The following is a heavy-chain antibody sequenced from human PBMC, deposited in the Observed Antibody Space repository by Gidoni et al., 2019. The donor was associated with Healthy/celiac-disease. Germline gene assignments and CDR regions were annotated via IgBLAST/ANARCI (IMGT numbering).Heavy chain of an antibody. Sequence: QVQLVESGGGVVQPGRSLRLACAASGFTFSSYAMHWVRQAPGKGLEWVAVISYEGSNKYYADSVKGRFTISRDNSKNTLYLQMNSLRAEDTAVYYCARALYGNYEGERDYWGQGTLVTVSS. V-gene: IGHV3-30-3*01. CDR2: ISYEGSNK. J-gene: IGHJ4*02. D-gene: IGHD4-4*01. CDR3: ARALYGNYEGERDY. CDR1: GFTFSSYA.